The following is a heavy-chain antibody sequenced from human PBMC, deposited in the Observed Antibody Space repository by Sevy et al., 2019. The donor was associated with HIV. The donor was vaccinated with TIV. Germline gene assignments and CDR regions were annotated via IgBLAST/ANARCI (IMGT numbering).Heavy chain of an antibody. CDR3: ARVGIAAPGDYYYYMDV. Sequence: GGSLRLSCAASGFTFSSYEMNWVRQAPGKGLVWVSRINSDGSSTSYADSVKGRFTISRDNAKNTLYLQMNSLRAEDTAVYYCARVGIAAPGDYYYYMDVWGKGTTVTVSS. J-gene: IGHJ6*03. CDR2: INSDGSST. D-gene: IGHD6-13*01. CDR1: GFTFSSYE. V-gene: IGHV3-74*01.